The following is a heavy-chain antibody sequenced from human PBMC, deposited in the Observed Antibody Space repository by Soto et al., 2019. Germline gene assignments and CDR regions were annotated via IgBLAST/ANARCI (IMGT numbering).Heavy chain of an antibody. V-gene: IGHV1-3*01. D-gene: IGHD6-19*01. Sequence: ASVKVSCKVSGYTFTSYAISWVRQAPGQGLEWMGWINAGNGNTKYAQKFQGRVTITRDTSASTAYMELSSLRSEDTAVYYRARDVPWIAVAGTRLLGYGMDVWGQGTTVTVSS. J-gene: IGHJ6*02. CDR1: GYTFTSYA. CDR2: INAGNGNT. CDR3: ARDVPWIAVAGTRLLGYGMDV.